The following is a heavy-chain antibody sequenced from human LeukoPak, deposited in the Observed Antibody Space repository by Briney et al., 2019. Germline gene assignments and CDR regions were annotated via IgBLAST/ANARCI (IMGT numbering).Heavy chain of an antibody. V-gene: IGHV3-43D*03. D-gene: IGHD3-10*01. CDR2: ISWDGGRT. CDR3: AKDKFDGSGSYYFDY. CDR1: GFTFDDYA. J-gene: IGHJ4*02. Sequence: GGSLRLSCAASGFTFDDYAMHWVRQAPGKGLEWVSLISWDGGRTYYADSVEGRFTISRDNSKNPLYLQMSSLRAEDTALYYCAKDKFDGSGSYYFDYWGQGTLVTVSS.